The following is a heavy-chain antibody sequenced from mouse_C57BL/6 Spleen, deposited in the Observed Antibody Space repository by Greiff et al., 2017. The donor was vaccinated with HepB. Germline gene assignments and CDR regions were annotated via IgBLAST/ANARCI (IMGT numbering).Heavy chain of an antibody. CDR3: ARRGMTPY. Sequence: QVQLQQPGAELVKPGASVKLSCKASGYTFTSYWMQWVKQRPGQGLEWIGEIDPSDSYTNYNQKFKGKATVTVDTSSSTAYMQLSSLTSEDSAVYYCARRGMTPYWGQGTLVTVSA. CDR2: IDPSDSYT. D-gene: IGHD2-10*02. CDR1: GYTFTSYW. J-gene: IGHJ3*01. V-gene: IGHV1-50*01.